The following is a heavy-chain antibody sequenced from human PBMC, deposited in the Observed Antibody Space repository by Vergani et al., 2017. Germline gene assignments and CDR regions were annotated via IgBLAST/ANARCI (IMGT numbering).Heavy chain of an antibody. CDR1: GFTFSNAW. Sequence: EVQLVESGGGLVKPGGSLRLSCAASGFTFSNAWMSWVRQAPGKGLEWVGRIKSKTDGGTTDYAAPVKGRFTISRDDSNNTLYLQMNSLRVEDTGVYYCARARCIETCYMSNWLDSWGQGTLVTVSS. J-gene: IGHJ5*01. D-gene: IGHD3-9*01. V-gene: IGHV3-15*05. CDR3: ARARCIETCYMSNWLDS. CDR2: IKSKTDGGTT.